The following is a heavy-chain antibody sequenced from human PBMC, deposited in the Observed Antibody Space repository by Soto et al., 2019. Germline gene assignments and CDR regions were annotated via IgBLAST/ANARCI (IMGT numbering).Heavy chain of an antibody. CDR2: IWYDGSNK. CDR3: ARDLRRIPSRGMDV. CDR1: GFTFSSYG. J-gene: IGHJ6*02. D-gene: IGHD2-2*01. V-gene: IGHV3-33*01. Sequence: GGSLRLSYEASGFTFSSYGMHWVRQAPGKGLEWVAVIWYDGSNKYYADSVKGRFTISRDNSKNTLYLQMNSLRAEDTAVYYCARDLRRIPSRGMDVWGQGTTVTVSS.